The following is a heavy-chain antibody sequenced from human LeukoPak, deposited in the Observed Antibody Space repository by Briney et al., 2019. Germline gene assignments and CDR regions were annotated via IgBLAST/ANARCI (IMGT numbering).Heavy chain of an antibody. D-gene: IGHD6-13*01. Sequence: TGGSLRLSCAASGFTFSDYYMSWIRQAPGKGLEWLSYISGSGSHTTYADSVRGRFTISRDNAKNSLSLQVNSLRADDTAVYYCARVGSTVAAGTPDYWGQGTLVTVSS. J-gene: IGHJ4*02. CDR3: ARVGSTVAAGTPDY. CDR2: ISGSGSHT. CDR1: GFTFSDYY. V-gene: IGHV3-11*06.